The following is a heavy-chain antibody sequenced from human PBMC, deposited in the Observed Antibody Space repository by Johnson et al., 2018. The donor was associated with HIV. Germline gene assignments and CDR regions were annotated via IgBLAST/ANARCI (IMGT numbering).Heavy chain of an antibody. Sequence: VQLVESGGGVVQPGGSLRLSCAASGFTFSSYDMHWVRQVTRKGLEWVSAIGTAGDTYYPGSVKGRFTISRENAKDSLYLQMNRLRAGDMAVDDCARIAARGAFDIWGQGTMVTVSS. CDR1: GFTFSSYD. CDR3: ARIAARGAFDI. D-gene: IGHD6-13*01. J-gene: IGHJ3*02. V-gene: IGHV3-13*01. CDR2: IGTAGDT.